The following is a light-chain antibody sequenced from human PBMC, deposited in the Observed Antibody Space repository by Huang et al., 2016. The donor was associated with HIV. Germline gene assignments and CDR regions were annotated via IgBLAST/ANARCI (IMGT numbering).Light chain of an antibody. J-gene: IGKJ4*01. CDR1: QSVDGY. Sequence: EVVLTQSPATLSLSPGERAPLSCRASQSVDGYLAWYQHKPGQAPRLLIYDVSDRATGIPARFSGSGSGTDFTLTISSLAPEDFAIYYCQHRNKWSLTFGAGTKVEIK. CDR2: DVS. CDR3: QHRNKWSLT. V-gene: IGKV3-11*01.